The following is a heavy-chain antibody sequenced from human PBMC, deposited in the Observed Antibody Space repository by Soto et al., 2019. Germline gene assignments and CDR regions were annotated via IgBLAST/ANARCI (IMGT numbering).Heavy chain of an antibody. V-gene: IGHV1-3*01. D-gene: IGHD4-17*01. Sequence: QVQLVQSGAGVKKPGASVKVSCKASGYTFTSYAMHWVRQAPGQRLEWMGWINAGNGNTKYSQKLQGRVTITRDTSASTAYMELSSLRSEDTAVYYCATHHHYGDYDYYYYGMDVWGQGTTVTVSS. CDR3: ATHHHYGDYDYYYYGMDV. CDR2: INAGNGNT. CDR1: GYTFTSYA. J-gene: IGHJ6*02.